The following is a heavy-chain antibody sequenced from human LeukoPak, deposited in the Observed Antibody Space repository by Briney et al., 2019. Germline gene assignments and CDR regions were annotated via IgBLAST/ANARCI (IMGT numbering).Heavy chain of an antibody. CDR2: TYYRSKWYN. CDR1: GDSVSSNSAA. Sequence: SQTLSLTCAISGDSVSSNSAAWNWLRQSPSRGLEWLGRTYYRSKWYNDYAVSVKSRITINPDTSKNQFSLQLNSVTPEDTAVYYCARDLGLGATYYYYYYMDVWGKGTTVTVSS. D-gene: IGHD1-26*01. J-gene: IGHJ6*03. CDR3: ARDLGLGATYYYYYYMDV. V-gene: IGHV6-1*01.